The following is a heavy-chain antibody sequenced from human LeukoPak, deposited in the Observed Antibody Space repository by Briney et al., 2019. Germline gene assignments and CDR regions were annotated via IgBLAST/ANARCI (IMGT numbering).Heavy chain of an antibody. V-gene: IGHV4-59*08. CDR2: IYHNGRT. Sequence: SETLSLTCTASGSSISSYYRSWIRQPPGKRLEWIWYIYHNGRTNYNPSLQSRVTISVYKSKNHSSLKLSSVTAADTAVYYCARHAAFAEYQSHLPLFAYWGQGTLVTVSS. CDR3: ARHAAFAEYQSHLPLFAY. CDR1: GSSISSYY. D-gene: IGHD2-2*01. J-gene: IGHJ4*02.